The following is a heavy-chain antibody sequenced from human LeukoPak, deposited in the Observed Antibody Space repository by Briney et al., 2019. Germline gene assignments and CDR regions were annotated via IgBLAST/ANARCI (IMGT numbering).Heavy chain of an antibody. CDR2: MYYTGSS. CDR3: AGQTTVTYYYYYMDV. CDR1: GGSVSSYY. Sequence: KPSATLSLTCTVSGGSVSSYYWSWIRQPPGKGLEWIGYMYYTGSSNYNPSLKSRVTISLDTSKNQFSLKLSSMTAADTAVYYCAGQTTVTYYYYYMDVWGKGTTVTVSS. J-gene: IGHJ6*03. D-gene: IGHD4-17*01. V-gene: IGHV4-59*02.